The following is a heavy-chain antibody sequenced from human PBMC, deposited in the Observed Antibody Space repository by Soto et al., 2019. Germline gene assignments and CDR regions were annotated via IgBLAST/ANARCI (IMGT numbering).Heavy chain of an antibody. V-gene: IGHV4-39*01. Sequence: QLQLQESGPGLVKPSETLSLTFSVSGGSITIDNYYWGWIRQPPGKALEWIATIYYTGTTYYSPPLKTRATISMDTSKNQFSLRLTSVTAADTAVYYCARIFGSFDDHFEDWGKGVLVTVSS. D-gene: IGHD2-15*01. CDR1: GGSITIDNYY. CDR2: IYYTGTT. CDR3: ARIFGSFDDHFED. J-gene: IGHJ1*01.